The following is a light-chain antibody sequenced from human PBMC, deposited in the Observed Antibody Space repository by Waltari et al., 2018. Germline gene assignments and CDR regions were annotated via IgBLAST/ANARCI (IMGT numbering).Light chain of an antibody. Sequence: SYVLTQLSSMSVTPGQTARIVCGGRHIGTKAVHWYQRKAGQAPLLVLHDDDTRPSRILDRFSGTNSGDTATLTISGVGAEDGADYFCQVWDSHTVVFGGGTNLTVL. CDR2: DDD. CDR3: QVWDSHTVV. J-gene: IGLJ2*01. CDR1: HIGTKA. V-gene: IGLV3-21*02.